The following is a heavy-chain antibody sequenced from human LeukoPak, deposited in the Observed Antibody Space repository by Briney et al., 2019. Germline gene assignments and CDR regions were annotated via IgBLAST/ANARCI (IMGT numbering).Heavy chain of an antibody. CDR3: ARPFKTGAAITFQH. Sequence: PSETLSLTCTVSGGSISSYYWSWIRQPPGKGLEWIGYIYYSGSTNYNPSLKSRVTISVDTSKNQFSLKLSSVTAADTAVYYCARPFKTGAAITFQHWGQGTLVTVSS. CDR1: GGSISSYY. V-gene: IGHV4-59*01. CDR2: IYYSGST. J-gene: IGHJ1*01. D-gene: IGHD2-2*02.